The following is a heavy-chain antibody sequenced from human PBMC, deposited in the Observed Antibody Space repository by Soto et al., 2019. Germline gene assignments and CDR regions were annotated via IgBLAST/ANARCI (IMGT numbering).Heavy chain of an antibody. CDR1: GFTFSSYS. J-gene: IGHJ6*02. D-gene: IGHD2-2*01. V-gene: IGHV3-48*02. Sequence: GGSLRLSCAASGFTFSSYSMNWVRQAPGKGLEWVSYISSSSTIYYADSVKGRFTISRDNAKNSLYLQMNSLRDEDTAVYYCASYCSSTSRYGMDVWGQGTTVTVSS. CDR3: ASYCSSTSRYGMDV. CDR2: ISSSSTI.